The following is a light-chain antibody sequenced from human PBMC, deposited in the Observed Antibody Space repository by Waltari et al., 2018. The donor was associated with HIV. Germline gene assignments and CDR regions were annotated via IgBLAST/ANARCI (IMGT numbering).Light chain of an antibody. J-gene: IGLJ3*02. Sequence: QSVLTQPPSASGTPGQRVTISCSGSSSNIGSNTVNWYQQLPGTAPKLLIYSNNQRPSGVPDRFSGSKSGTSASLAISGLQSEDEADYYCAEWDDSLWVFGGGTKLTVL. CDR3: AEWDDSLWV. CDR1: SSNIGSNT. CDR2: SNN. V-gene: IGLV1-44*01.